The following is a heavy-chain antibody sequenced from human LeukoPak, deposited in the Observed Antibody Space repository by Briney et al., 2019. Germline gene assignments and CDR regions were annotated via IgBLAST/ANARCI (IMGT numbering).Heavy chain of an antibody. V-gene: IGHV1-18*01. D-gene: IGHD2-2*01. CDR1: GYTFTSYG. J-gene: IGHJ4*02. Sequence: ASVRVSCKASGYTFTSYGISWVRQAPGQGLEWMGWISAYNGNTNYAQKLQGRVTMTTDTSTSTAYMELRSLRSDDTAVYYCARGGYCSSTSCRTLDYWGQGTLATVSS. CDR2: ISAYNGNT. CDR3: ARGGYCSSTSCRTLDY.